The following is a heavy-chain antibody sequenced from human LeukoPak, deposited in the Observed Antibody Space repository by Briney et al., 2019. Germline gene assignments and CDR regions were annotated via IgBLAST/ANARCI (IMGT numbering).Heavy chain of an antibody. J-gene: IGHJ1*01. CDR3: VGMATTRPFQH. D-gene: IGHD5-24*01. Sequence: PSQTLSLTCTLSGGSLSSGGYYWSWLRQPPGRGLEWIGYIYYSGSTNYNPSLKSRVTISVDTSKNQFSLKLSSVTAADTAVYYCVGMATTRPFQHWGQGTLVTVSS. CDR1: GGSLSSGGYY. V-gene: IGHV4-61*08. CDR2: IYYSGST.